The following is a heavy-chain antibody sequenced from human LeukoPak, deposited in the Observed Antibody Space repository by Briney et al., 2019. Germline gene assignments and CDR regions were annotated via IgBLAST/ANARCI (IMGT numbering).Heavy chain of an antibody. Sequence: ASVKVSCKASGYXXXXYYMHWVRQAPGXGXEWMGWINPNXGGTNYAQKFQGRVTMTRDTSISTAYMELSRLRSDDTAVYYCARVATKGRYYYDSSGYYYVFDYWGQGTLVTVSS. CDR1: GYXXXXYY. CDR3: ARVATKGRYYYDSSGYYYVFDY. J-gene: IGHJ4*02. D-gene: IGHD3-22*01. V-gene: IGHV1-2*02. CDR2: INPNXGGT.